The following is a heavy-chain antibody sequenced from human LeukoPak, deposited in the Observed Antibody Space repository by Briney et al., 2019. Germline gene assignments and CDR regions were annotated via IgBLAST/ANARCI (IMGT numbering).Heavy chain of an antibody. CDR2: INPNSGGT. CDR1: GYTFTGYY. Sequence: ASVMVSCKASGYTFTGYYMHWVRQAPGQGLEWMGWINPNSGGTNYAQKFQGRVTMTRDTSISTAYMELSRLRSDDTAVYCCATSAWGSLPFDYWGQGTLVTVSS. V-gene: IGHV1-2*02. CDR3: ATSAWGSLPFDY. J-gene: IGHJ4*02. D-gene: IGHD7-27*01.